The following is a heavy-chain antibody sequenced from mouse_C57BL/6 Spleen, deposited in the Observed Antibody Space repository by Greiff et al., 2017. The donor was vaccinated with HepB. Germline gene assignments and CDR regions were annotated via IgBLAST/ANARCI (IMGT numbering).Heavy chain of an antibody. CDR3: ARYRSGRGFAY. D-gene: IGHD1-3*01. Sequence: EVKLVESGGGLVQPGGSLSLSCAASGFTFTDYYMSWVRQPPGKALEWLGFIRNKANGYTTEYNASVKGQFTISRDNSQSILYLQMNALRAEDGATYYCARYRSGRGFAYWGQGTLVTVSA. V-gene: IGHV7-3*01. CDR1: GFTFTDYY. CDR2: IRNKANGYTT. J-gene: IGHJ3*01.